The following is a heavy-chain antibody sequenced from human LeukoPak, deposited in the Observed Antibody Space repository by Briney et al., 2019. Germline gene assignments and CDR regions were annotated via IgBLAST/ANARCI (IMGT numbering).Heavy chain of an antibody. CDR3: ARDNYYDSSGYYYGGFDP. D-gene: IGHD3-22*01. V-gene: IGHV1-8*01. J-gene: IGHJ5*02. CDR2: MNPNSGNT. Sequence: ASVKVSCKASGYTFTSYDINWVRQATGQGLEWMGWMNPNSGNTGYAQKFQGRVTMTRNTSISTAYMELSSPRSEDTAVYYCARDNYYDSSGYYYGGFDPWGQGTLVTVSS. CDR1: GYTFTSYD.